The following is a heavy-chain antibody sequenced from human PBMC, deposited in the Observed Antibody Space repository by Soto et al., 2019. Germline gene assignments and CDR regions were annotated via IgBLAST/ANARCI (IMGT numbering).Heavy chain of an antibody. D-gene: IGHD1-26*01. V-gene: IGHV1-69*12. Sequence: QVQLAQSGAEVKKPGSSVKVSCKASGGTFSSYAISWVRQAPGQGLEWMGGIISIFGTADYAQKFQGRVTITADESTSTAYMELSSLRSEDTAVYYCASHSGSSPEGRYYYGMDVWGQGTTVTVSS. J-gene: IGHJ6*02. CDR2: IISIFGTA. CDR3: ASHSGSSPEGRYYYGMDV. CDR1: GGTFSSYA.